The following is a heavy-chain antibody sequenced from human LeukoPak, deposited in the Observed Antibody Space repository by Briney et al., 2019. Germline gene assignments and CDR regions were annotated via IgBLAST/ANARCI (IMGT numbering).Heavy chain of an antibody. CDR1: GFTFSSYA. CDR3: AKYYYDYGPFDY. J-gene: IGHJ4*02. D-gene: IGHD3-16*01. CDR2: ISYDGSNK. Sequence: GGSLRLSCAASGFTFSSYALHWVRQAPGKGLEGVAVISYDGSNKYYADSVKGRFTISRDNSRNTLYLQMNSLRAEDTAVYYCAKYYYDYGPFDYWGQGTLVTVSS. V-gene: IGHV3-30-3*02.